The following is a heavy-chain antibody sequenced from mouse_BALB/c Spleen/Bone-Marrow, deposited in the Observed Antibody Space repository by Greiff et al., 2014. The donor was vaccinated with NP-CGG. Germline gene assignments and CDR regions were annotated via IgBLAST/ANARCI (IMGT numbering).Heavy chain of an antibody. D-gene: IGHD2-4*01. J-gene: IGHJ3*01. CDR1: GFNIKDTY. Sequence: VQLKESGAELVKPGASVKSSCTASGFNIKDTYMHWVKQRPEQGLEWIGRIDPANGNTKYDPKFQGKATITADTSSNTAYLQLSSLTSEDTAVYYCAMITTGAWFAYWGQGTLVTVSA. CDR2: IDPANGNT. CDR3: AMITTGAWFAY. V-gene: IGHV14-3*02.